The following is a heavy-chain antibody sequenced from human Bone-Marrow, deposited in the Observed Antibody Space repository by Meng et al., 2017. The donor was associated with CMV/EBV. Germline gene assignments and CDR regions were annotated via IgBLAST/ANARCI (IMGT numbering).Heavy chain of an antibody. J-gene: IGHJ4*02. D-gene: IGHD3-22*01. Sequence: SETRSLTCAVYGGSFTGYYWSWNRQLPGKGLEWIGEINHSGSTNYHPSLKSRVTIPVDTSKNQFSLRLSSVTAADTAVYYCARGRAYCESSGYYYPSFDYWGQGTMVTVSS. CDR2: INHSGST. V-gene: IGHV4-34*01. CDR1: GGSFTGYY. CDR3: ARGRAYCESSGYYYPSFDY.